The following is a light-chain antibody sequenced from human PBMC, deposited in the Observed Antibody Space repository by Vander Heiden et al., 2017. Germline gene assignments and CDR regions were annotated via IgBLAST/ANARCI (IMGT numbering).Light chain of an antibody. CDR3: RQSYSTRWT. Sequence: DTQMTLSPSSLSASVGDRVTITCRASQSISSYLNWYQQKPGKAPKLLIDAASSLQSGVPARFSGSGSGTDFTRTISSLQAGDLATDFCRQSYSTRWTCGQGTKVEIK. CDR2: AAS. CDR1: QSISSY. V-gene: IGKV1-39*01. J-gene: IGKJ1*01.